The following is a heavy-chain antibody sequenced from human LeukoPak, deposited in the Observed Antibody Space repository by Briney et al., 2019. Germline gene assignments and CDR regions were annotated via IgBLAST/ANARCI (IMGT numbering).Heavy chain of an antibody. CDR3: ATKSPYAFHI. V-gene: IGHV3-48*02. CDR2: ISGSSSTI. Sequence: PGGSLRQFCADCGFSLFPCCINCVLQAPGKGLEWISYISGSSSTIYYADSVRGRFTISRDNAKNSLYLQMNSLRDEDTAVYYCATKSPYAFHIWGQGPMVTVSS. J-gene: IGHJ3*02. CDR1: GFSLFPCC.